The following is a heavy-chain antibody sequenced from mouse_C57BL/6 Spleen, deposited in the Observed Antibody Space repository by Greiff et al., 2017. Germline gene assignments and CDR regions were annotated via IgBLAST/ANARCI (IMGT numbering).Heavy chain of an antibody. CDR1: GFNIKDDY. J-gene: IGHJ3*01. D-gene: IGHD2-5*01. Sequence: VQLQQSGAELVRPGASVKLSCTASGFNIKDDYMHWVKQRPEQGLEWIGWIDPENGDTEYASKFQGKATITADTSSNTAYLQLSSLTSEDTAVDYCTPAYYRNSSFADWGQGTLVTVSA. CDR2: IDPENGDT. V-gene: IGHV14-4*01. CDR3: TPAYYRNSSFAD.